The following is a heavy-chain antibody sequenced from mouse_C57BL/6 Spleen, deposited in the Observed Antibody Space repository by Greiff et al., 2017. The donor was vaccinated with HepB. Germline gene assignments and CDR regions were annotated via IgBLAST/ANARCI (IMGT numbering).Heavy chain of an antibody. CDR2: ISNGGGST. D-gene: IGHD4-1*01. J-gene: IGHJ2*01. CDR1: GFTFSDYY. V-gene: IGHV5-12*01. Sequence: EVMLVESGGGLVQPGGSLKLSCAASGFTFSDYYMYWVRQTPEKRLEWVAYISNGGGSTYYPDTVKGRFTISRDNAKNTLYLQMSRLKSEDTAMYYYARGTGRAFDYWGQGTTLTVSS. CDR3: ARGTGRAFDY.